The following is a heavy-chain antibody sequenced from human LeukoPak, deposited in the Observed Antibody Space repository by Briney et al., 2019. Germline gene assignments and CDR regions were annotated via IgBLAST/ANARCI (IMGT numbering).Heavy chain of an antibody. D-gene: IGHD5-18*01. V-gene: IGHV3-23*01. Sequence: GGTLRLSCVASGFTFSTFAMIWVRQPPGKGLEWVSSIFPSGGEIHYADSVRGRFTISRDNSKSILSLQMNSLRAEDTATYYCATYRQVLLPFESWGQGTLVTVSS. CDR2: IFPSGGEI. J-gene: IGHJ4*02. CDR3: ATYRQVLLPFES. CDR1: GFTFSTFA.